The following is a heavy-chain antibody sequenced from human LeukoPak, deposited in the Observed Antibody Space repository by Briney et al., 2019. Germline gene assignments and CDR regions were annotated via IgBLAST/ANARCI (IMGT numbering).Heavy chain of an antibody. CDR1: GGSIRSYY. J-gene: IGHJ4*02. V-gene: IGHV4-59*01. CDR3: ARDQFRSGYEY. Sequence: PSETLSLTCTVSGGSIRSYYWSWIRQPPGKGLEWIGYIYYSRSTNYNPSLKSRVTISVDTSKNQFSLKLSSVTAADTAVYYCARDQFRSGYEYWGQGTLVTVSS. D-gene: IGHD5-12*01. CDR2: IYYSRST.